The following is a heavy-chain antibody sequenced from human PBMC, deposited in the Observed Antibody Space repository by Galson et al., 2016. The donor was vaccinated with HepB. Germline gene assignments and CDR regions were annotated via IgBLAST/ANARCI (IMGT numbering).Heavy chain of an antibody. Sequence: SETLSLTCTVSGGSMSSYYWTWIRQPPGKGLEWIGYMYYSGGSNYNPSLKSRVTISVDTSKNQFSLKLTSVTAADTAVYYCARGLGINDYDSSGYVYCGQGTLVPVSS. CDR3: ARGLGINDYDSSGYVY. J-gene: IGHJ4*02. CDR1: GGSMSSYY. V-gene: IGHV4-59*01. D-gene: IGHD3-22*01. CDR2: MYYSGGS.